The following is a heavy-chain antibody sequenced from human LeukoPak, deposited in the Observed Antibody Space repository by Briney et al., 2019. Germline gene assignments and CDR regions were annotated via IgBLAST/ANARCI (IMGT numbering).Heavy chain of an antibody. CDR2: IASKTDGGAT. V-gene: IGHV3-15*07. Sequence: SGGSLRLSCSASGLTVTNAWMNWVRQAPGEGLDWVGRIASKTDGGATDYAAPVKGRFTISRDDSKNTLNLQMNSLKTEDTAVYYCTTGIRGDWGQGALVTVSS. CDR1: GLTVTNAW. D-gene: IGHD3-10*01. CDR3: TTGIRGD. J-gene: IGHJ4*02.